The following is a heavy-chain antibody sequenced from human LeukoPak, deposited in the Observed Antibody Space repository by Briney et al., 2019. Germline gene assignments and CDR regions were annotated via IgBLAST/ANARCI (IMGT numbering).Heavy chain of an antibody. CDR2: ISSGATYI. D-gene: IGHD3-16*01. J-gene: IGHJ4*02. Sequence: GGSLRLSCVASGFTFTRYTMNWVRQAPGKGLEWVSSISSGATYIYYADSVKGRLTLSRDNAKNSVYLQMNSLRAEDTAVYYCAGSDYVWGTPFYFDFWGQGTLVTVSS. CDR1: GFTFTRYT. CDR3: AGSDYVWGTPFYFDF. V-gene: IGHV3-21*01.